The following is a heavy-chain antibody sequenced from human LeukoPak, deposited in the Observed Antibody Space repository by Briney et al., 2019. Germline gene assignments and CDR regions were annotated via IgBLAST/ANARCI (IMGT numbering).Heavy chain of an antibody. Sequence: GGSLRLSCAASGFTFSTYAMSWVRQAPGKGLEWVSYISSTASSIYYADSVKGRFTISRDNAKNSLYLQMNSLRAEDTAVYYCARDVTYHGGDWFDPWGQGTLVTVSS. D-gene: IGHD4-23*01. CDR2: ISSTASSI. J-gene: IGHJ5*02. CDR3: ARDVTYHGGDWFDP. CDR1: GFTFSTYA. V-gene: IGHV3-48*04.